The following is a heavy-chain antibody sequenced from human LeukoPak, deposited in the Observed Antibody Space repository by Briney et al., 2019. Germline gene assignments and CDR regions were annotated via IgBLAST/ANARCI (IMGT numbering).Heavy chain of an antibody. V-gene: IGHV3-30-3*01. CDR3: ARDRLLYYYDSGPTGHFQH. J-gene: IGHJ1*01. Sequence: GRSLRLSCTVSGFNFNNYAMHWVRQAPGKGLEWVTIMPYDGTNKYYADSVKGRFTVSRDNSKNTLYLQMSSLRADDTAVYYCARDRLLYYYDSGPTGHFQHWGQGTLVTV. CDR2: MPYDGTNK. D-gene: IGHD3-22*01. CDR1: GFNFNNYA.